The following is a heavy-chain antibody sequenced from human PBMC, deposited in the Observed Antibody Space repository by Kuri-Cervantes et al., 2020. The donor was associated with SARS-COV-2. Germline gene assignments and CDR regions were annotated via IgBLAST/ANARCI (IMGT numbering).Heavy chain of an antibody. J-gene: IGHJ4*02. CDR1: GYNFITHG. D-gene: IGHD4-17*01. CDR3: AWLTDYGVPFDY. CDR2: ISAYNGNK. V-gene: IGHV1-18*04. Sequence: ASVKVSCKASGYNFITHGISWVRQAPGQGLEWMGWISAYNGNKNYAQKVQDRVTLTTDTSTSTAYMELSSLRSEDTAVYYCAWLTDYGVPFDYWGQGTLVTVSS.